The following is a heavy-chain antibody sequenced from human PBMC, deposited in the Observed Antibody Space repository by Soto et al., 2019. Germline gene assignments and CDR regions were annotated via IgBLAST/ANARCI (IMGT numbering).Heavy chain of an antibody. CDR2: IKSEGSST. J-gene: IGHJ3*02. D-gene: IGHD6-13*01. CDR1: GFTFSSYW. Sequence: GSLRDSCAASGFTFSSYWMHWVRQAPGKGLVWVSGIKSEGSSTSYADSVEGRFTISRDNAKNPLYLQMNSLRADDTAVYYCASRYSSSWYGGVDAFDIWGQGTMVTV. V-gene: IGHV3-74*01. CDR3: ASRYSSSWYGGVDAFDI.